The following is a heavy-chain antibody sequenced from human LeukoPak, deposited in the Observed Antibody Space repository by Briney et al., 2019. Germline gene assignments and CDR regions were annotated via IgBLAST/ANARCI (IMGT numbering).Heavy chain of an antibody. Sequence: PGGSLRLSCAASGFNFTNYNMNWVRQAPGKGLEWVSSIRSSSGSIYYADSLKGRFTISRDNAKSSLYLQMNSLRAEDTAVYYCARDLAWDAFDIWGQGTMVTVS. CDR1: GFNFTNYN. CDR2: IRSSSGSI. CDR3: ARDLAWDAFDI. V-gene: IGHV3-21*01. J-gene: IGHJ3*02.